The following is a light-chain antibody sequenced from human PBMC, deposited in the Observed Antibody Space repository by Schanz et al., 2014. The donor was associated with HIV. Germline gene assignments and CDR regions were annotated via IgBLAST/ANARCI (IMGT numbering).Light chain of an antibody. CDR1: QSVSRH. CDR3: QQYGGSPPYS. J-gene: IGKJ2*03. CDR2: DIS. Sequence: EIVLTQTPATLSLSSGERAVLSCRASQSVSRHLAWYQQKPGQAPRLLIYDISNRATGIPARFSGSGSGTDFTLTISSLEPEDFAVYYCQQYGGSPPYSFGQGTKLEIK. V-gene: IGKV3-11*01.